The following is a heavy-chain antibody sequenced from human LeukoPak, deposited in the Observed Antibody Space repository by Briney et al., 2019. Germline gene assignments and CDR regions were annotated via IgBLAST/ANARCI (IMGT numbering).Heavy chain of an antibody. V-gene: IGHV3-23*01. J-gene: IGHJ4*02. CDR3: AKKGLTVTTYYFDY. Sequence: GTLRLSCAASRFTFSSYGMNWVRQAPGKGLEWVSAISGSGGSTHYADSVKGRFTISRDNSKNTLYLQMNSLRAEDTAVYYCAKKGLTVTTYYFDYWGQGTLVTVSS. D-gene: IGHD4-17*01. CDR2: ISGSGGST. CDR1: RFTFSSYG.